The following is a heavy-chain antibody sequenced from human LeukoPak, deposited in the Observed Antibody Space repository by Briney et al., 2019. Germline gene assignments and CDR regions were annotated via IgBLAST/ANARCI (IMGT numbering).Heavy chain of an antibody. CDR2: INHSGST. V-gene: IGHV4-34*01. J-gene: IGHJ5*02. D-gene: IGHD4-17*01. Sequence: SETLSLTCAVYGGSFSGYYWSWIRQPPGKGLEWIGEINHSGSTNYNPSLKSRVTISVDTSKNQFSLKLSSVTAADTAVYYCARHFPPRGYGDYVGWFDPWGQGTLVTVSS. CDR1: GGSFSGYY. CDR3: ARHFPPRGYGDYVGWFDP.